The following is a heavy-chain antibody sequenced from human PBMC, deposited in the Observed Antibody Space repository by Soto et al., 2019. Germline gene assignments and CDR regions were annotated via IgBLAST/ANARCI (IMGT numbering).Heavy chain of an antibody. D-gene: IGHD3-10*01. CDR2: IMGDGRECE. CDR3: SRDHYGSGAI. J-gene: IGHJ4*02. V-gene: IGHV3-7*05. Sequence: EVQLVESGGGLVQPGGSLRLSCAASGFNFPFYGMTWVRQAPGKGLEWVASIMGDGRECEMYYVDSVKGRVTISRDNAKRSLYLQMSSLRAEDTAIYFGSRDHYGSGAIWGQGTPVIVSS. CDR1: GFNFPFYG.